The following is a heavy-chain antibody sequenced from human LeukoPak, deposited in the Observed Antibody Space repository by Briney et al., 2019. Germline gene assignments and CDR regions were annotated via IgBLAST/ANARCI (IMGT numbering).Heavy chain of an antibody. D-gene: IGHD3-22*01. CDR2: ITSSSASI. V-gene: IGHV3-21*01. CDR3: ARRSSGYYSYSFDF. J-gene: IGHJ4*02. Sequence: GGSLRLSCAASGFTFSTYSMNWVRQAPGKGLEWVSSITSSSASIYYADSVKGRFTISRDNAKNSLYLQMGSLRAEDTAVYYCARRSSGYYSYSFDFWGQGTLVTVSS. CDR1: GFTFSTYS.